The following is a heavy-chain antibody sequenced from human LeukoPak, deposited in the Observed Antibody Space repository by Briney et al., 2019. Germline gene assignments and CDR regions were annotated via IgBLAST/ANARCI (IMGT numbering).Heavy chain of an antibody. V-gene: IGHV3-49*04. J-gene: IGHJ4*02. CDR1: GFTFGDYA. CDR2: IGSKDYGGTT. D-gene: IGHD5-18*01. Sequence: PGGSLRLSRTTSGFTFGDYAINWVGQAAGKGLEWVAFIGSKDYGGTTDYAASVKGRFTISRDDSKSIAYLQMNSLKTEDTAVYYCVRRYSYAYGYFDSWGQGPLVTVSS. CDR3: VRRYSYAYGYFDS.